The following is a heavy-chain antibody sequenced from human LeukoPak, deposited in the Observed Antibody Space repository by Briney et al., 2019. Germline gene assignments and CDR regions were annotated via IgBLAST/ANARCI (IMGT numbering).Heavy chain of an antibody. Sequence: GGSLRLSCAASGFTFDDYAMHWVRQAPGKGLEWVSGISGSIGYADSVKGRFTISRDNAKNSLYLQMNSLRAEDTALYYCAKYIRPKAAAMYYFDYWGQGTLVTVSS. D-gene: IGHD2-2*01. V-gene: IGHV3-9*01. CDR3: AKYIRPKAAAMYYFDY. CDR1: GFTFDDYA. CDR2: ISGSI. J-gene: IGHJ4*02.